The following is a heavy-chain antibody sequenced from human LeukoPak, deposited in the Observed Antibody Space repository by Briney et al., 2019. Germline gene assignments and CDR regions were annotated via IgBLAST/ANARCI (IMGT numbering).Heavy chain of an antibody. CDR1: GFTFGDYA. J-gene: IGHJ6*03. CDR3: TRGGYSYGYNYYYMDV. D-gene: IGHD5-18*01. CDR2: IGSKAYGGTT. V-gene: IGHV3-49*04. Sequence: GRSLRLSCTASGFTFGDYAMSWVRQAPGKGLEWVGFIGSKAYGGTTEYAASVKGRFTISRDDSKSIAYLQMNSLKTEDTAVYYCTRGGYSYGYNYYYMDVWGKGTTVTVSS.